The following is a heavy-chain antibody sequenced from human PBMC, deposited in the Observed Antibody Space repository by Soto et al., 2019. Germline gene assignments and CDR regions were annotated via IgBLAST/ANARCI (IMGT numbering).Heavy chain of an antibody. D-gene: IGHD2-2*01. CDR3: ARDLVDQDIVVVTAGGDYYYYYYMDG. J-gene: IGHJ6*03. V-gene: IGHV3-11*01. CDR2: ISSSGSTI. Sequence: QVQLVESGGGLVKPGGSLRLSCAASGFTFSDYYMSWIRQAPGKGLEWVSYISSSGSTIYYADSVKGRFTISRDNAKNSLNLQMNSLRAVDTAGYYCARDLVDQDIVVVTAGGDYYYYYYMDGWGKGTTVTVSS. CDR1: GFTFSDYY.